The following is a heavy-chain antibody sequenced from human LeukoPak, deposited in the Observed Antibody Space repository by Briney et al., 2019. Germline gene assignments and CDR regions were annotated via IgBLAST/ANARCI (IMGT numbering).Heavy chain of an antibody. CDR2: IYHSGST. CDR3: VSTMIVVGIDY. J-gene: IGHJ4*02. D-gene: IGHD3-22*01. CDR1: GGSISSGGYS. V-gene: IGHV4-30-2*05. Sequence: PSETLSLTCAVSGGSISSGGYSWSWIRQPPGKGLEWIGYIYHSGSTYYNPSLKSRVTISVDTSKNQFSLKLSSVTAADTAVYYCVSTMIVVGIDYWGQGTLVTVSS.